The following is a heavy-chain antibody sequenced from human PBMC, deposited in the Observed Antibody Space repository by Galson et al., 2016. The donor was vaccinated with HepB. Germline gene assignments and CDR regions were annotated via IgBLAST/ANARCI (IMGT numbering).Heavy chain of an antibody. CDR2: INPSGGRT. V-gene: IGHV1-46*01. Sequence: SVKVSCKASGYILTIYNIHWVRQAPGQGLEWMGIINPSGGRTSHAQKFQGRVTMTRDTSTSTVYMELSSLRSEDTAVYYCARVHGPAMAFGYWGQGTLVTVSS. J-gene: IGHJ4*02. D-gene: IGHD2-2*01. CDR3: ARVHGPAMAFGY. CDR1: GYILTIYN.